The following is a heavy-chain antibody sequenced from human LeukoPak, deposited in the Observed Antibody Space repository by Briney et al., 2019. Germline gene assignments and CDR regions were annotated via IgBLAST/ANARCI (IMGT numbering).Heavy chain of an antibody. V-gene: IGHV1-46*01. CDR1: GYTFTSYY. Sequence: ASVKVSCKASGYTFTSYYMHWVRQAPGQGLEWMGIINPSGGSTSYAQKFQGRVTMTRDMSTSTVYMGLSSLRSEDTAVYYCARESPSGSYFDYWGQGTLVTVSS. D-gene: IGHD1-26*01. CDR3: ARESPSGSYFDY. CDR2: INPSGGST. J-gene: IGHJ4*02.